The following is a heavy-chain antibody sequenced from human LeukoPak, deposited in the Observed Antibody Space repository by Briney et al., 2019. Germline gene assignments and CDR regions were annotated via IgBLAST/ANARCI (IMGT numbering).Heavy chain of an antibody. J-gene: IGHJ4*02. CDR2: INPNSGGT. D-gene: IGHD6-13*01. CDR3: ARDYSSSPFDY. CDR1: GGTFSSYA. V-gene: IGHV1-2*02. Sequence: GASVKVSCKASGGTFSSYAISWVRQAPGQGLEWMGWINPNSGGTNYAQKFRGRVTMTRDTSISTAYMEVSRLRSDDTAVYYCARDYSSSPFDYWGQGTLVTVSS.